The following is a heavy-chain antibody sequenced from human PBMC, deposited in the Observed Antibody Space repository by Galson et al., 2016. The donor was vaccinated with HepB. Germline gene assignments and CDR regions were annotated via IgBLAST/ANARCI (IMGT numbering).Heavy chain of an antibody. V-gene: IGHV3-30*18. CDR2: VSSDGSNE. CDR3: AKDRESTRLQVSWVASYYFDF. CDR1: GFTFRFFD. J-gene: IGHJ4*02. D-gene: IGHD5-24*01. Sequence: SLRLSCAASGFTFRFFDMHWVRQAPGKGLEWVAVVSSDGSNEFYADGVKGRFTISRDNSKNTLFLQMNSLRAEDTAVYYCAKDRESTRLQVSWVASYYFDFWGQGTLVAVAS.